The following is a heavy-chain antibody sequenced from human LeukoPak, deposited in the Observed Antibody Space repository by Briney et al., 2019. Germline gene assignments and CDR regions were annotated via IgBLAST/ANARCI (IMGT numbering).Heavy chain of an antibody. CDR3: ARDKIVGATKFDY. J-gene: IGHJ4*02. D-gene: IGHD1-26*01. Sequence: GGSLRLSCAASGFTFSSYWMSWVRQAPGMGLEWVANIEQDGSEKYYVDSVKGRFTISRDNAKNSLYLQMNSLRAEDTAVYYCARDKIVGATKFDYWGQGTLVTVSS. CDR1: GFTFSSYW. V-gene: IGHV3-7*01. CDR2: IEQDGSEK.